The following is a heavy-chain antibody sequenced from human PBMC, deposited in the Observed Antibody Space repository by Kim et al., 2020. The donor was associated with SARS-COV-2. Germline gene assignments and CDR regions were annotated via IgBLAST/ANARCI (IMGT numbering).Heavy chain of an antibody. D-gene: IGHD6-13*01. Sequence: ASVKVSCKASGYTFTSYGISWVRQAPGQGLEWMGWISAYNGNTNYAQKLQGRVTMTTDTSTSTAYMELRSLRSDDTAVYYCARVVAAAGFHYGMDVWGQGTTVTVSS. V-gene: IGHV1-18*01. CDR1: GYTFTSYG. CDR3: ARVVAAAGFHYGMDV. CDR2: ISAYNGNT. J-gene: IGHJ6*02.